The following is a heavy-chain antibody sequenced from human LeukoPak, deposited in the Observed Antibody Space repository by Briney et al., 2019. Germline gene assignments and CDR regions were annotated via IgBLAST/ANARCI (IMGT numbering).Heavy chain of an antibody. CDR2: INPNSGGT. CDR1: GYTFTGYY. Sequence: GASVKVSCKASGYTFTGYYMHWVRRAPGQGLEWMGWINPNSGGTNYAQKFHGRVTMTRDTSISTAYMELRRLRSDDTAVYYCARGAHYHDSSQGYDYWGQGTLVTVSS. V-gene: IGHV1-2*02. CDR3: ARGAHYHDSSQGYDY. J-gene: IGHJ4*02. D-gene: IGHD3-22*01.